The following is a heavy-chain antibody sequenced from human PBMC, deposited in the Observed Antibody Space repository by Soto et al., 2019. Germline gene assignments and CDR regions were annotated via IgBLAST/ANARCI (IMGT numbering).Heavy chain of an antibody. CDR1: GYTFIGFY. Sequence: GASVKVSCKASGYTFIGFYMHWVRQAPGQGLEWMGFINPNNGVTKYAQKFQGRVTMTRDTSISTAYMEVSRLRSDDTAGDYCARGPRYGMAGWGQGTTVPVSS. CDR3: ARGPRYGMAG. V-gene: IGHV1-2*02. CDR2: INPNNGVT. J-gene: IGHJ6*02.